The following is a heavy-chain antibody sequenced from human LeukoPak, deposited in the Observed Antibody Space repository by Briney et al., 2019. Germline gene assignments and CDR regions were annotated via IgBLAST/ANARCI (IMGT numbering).Heavy chain of an antibody. D-gene: IGHD3-10*01. Sequence: GGSLRLSCAASEFTFSSYSMNWVRQTPGKGLEWISYIASGSTTIYYADSVEGRFTISRDDAKNSLFLQMNSLRAEDTAVYYCARGVRGVIRADYYYYMDVWGKGTTVTVSS. CDR1: EFTFSSYS. V-gene: IGHV3-48*01. J-gene: IGHJ6*03. CDR3: ARGVRGVIRADYYYYMDV. CDR2: IASGSTTI.